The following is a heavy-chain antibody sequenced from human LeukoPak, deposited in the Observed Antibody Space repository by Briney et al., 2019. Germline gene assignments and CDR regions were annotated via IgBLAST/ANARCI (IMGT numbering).Heavy chain of an antibody. D-gene: IGHD3-22*01. J-gene: IGHJ4*02. CDR3: ARAGDSSGYSDY. Sequence: GSLRLSCAASGFTFSSYSMNWVRQAPGKGLEWIGEINHSGRTNYNPSLKSRVTISVDTSKNQFSLKLSSVTAADTAVYYCARAGDSSGYSDYWGQGTLVTVSS. CDR1: GFTFSSYS. CDR2: INHSGRT. V-gene: IGHV4-34*01.